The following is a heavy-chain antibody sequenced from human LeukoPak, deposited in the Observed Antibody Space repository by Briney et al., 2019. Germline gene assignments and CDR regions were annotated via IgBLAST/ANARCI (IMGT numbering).Heavy chain of an antibody. CDR1: GYIFTSFA. Sequence: ASVKVSCKASGYIFTSFAISWVRQAPGQGLEWMGWISAYNGNTNYGQNFRGRLTMTTDTSTSTAYMELRSLRSDDAAVYYCTRDHRESVLAGTPFDYWGQGTRVTVSS. V-gene: IGHV1-18*01. CDR2: ISAYNGNT. D-gene: IGHD2-15*01. CDR3: TRDHRESVLAGTPFDY. J-gene: IGHJ4*02.